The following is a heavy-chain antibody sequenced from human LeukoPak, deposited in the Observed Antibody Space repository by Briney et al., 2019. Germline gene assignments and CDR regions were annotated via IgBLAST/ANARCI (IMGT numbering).Heavy chain of an antibody. CDR2: ISGSGGST. V-gene: IGHV3-23*01. CDR1: GFTFSSYA. J-gene: IGHJ3*02. D-gene: IGHD2-21*01. CDR3: AKGSSGDWDAFDI. Sequence: GGSLRLSCAASGFTFSSYATSWVRQAPGKGLEWVSAISGSGGSTYYADSVKGRLTISRDNSKNTLYLQMNSLRAEDTAVYYCAKGSSGDWDAFDIWGQGTMVTVSS.